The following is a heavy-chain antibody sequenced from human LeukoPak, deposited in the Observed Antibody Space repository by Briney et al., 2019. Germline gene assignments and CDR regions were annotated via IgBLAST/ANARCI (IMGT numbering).Heavy chain of an antibody. CDR1: GFTFSKFG. D-gene: IGHD6-19*01. CDR2: ISFDGVNK. J-gene: IGHJ4*02. Sequence: GGSLRLSCVASGFTFSKFGMHWVRQAPGKGLEWVAVISFDGVNKYYADSVKGRFTISRDNSESTLWLKVNSLRAEDSAVYYCAKGLKISGWYYFEYWGQGTLVTVSS. V-gene: IGHV3-30*18. CDR3: AKGLKISGWYYFEY.